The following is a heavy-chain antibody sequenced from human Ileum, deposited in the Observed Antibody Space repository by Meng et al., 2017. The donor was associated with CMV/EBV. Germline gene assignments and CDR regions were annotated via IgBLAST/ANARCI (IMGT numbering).Heavy chain of an antibody. V-gene: IGHV1-69*16. CDR2: IIPTLGSA. CDR3: ARGFGTTWYAFDY. J-gene: IGHJ4*02. Sequence: KAPGDTFSAYTISWVRQAPGQGLEWMGGIIPTLGSAKYAQKFQGRLTITTDESTSTEYMDLNSLTSEDTAVYYCARGFGTTWYAFDYWGQGTLVTVSS. CDR1: GDTFSAYT. D-gene: IGHD6-13*01.